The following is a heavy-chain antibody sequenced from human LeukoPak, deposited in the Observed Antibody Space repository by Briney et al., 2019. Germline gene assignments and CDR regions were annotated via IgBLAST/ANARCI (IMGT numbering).Heavy chain of an antibody. Sequence: ASVKVSCKASAYTFTGYFINWLRQAPGQGLEWMGWINPNAGVTNYAQRFRGRVTMTRDTSINTAYMELSRLRSDDTAVYYCARRYNSDWSVDYWGQGTLVTVSS. CDR2: INPNAGVT. CDR3: ARRYNSDWSVDY. CDR1: AYTFTGYF. J-gene: IGHJ4*02. V-gene: IGHV1-2*02. D-gene: IGHD6-13*01.